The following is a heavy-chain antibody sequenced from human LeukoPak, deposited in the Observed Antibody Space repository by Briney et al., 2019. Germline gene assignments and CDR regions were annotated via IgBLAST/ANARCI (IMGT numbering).Heavy chain of an antibody. J-gene: IGHJ4*02. Sequence: ASVKVSCKASGYTFTGYYMHWVRQAPGQGLEWMGWINPNSGGTNYAQKFQGRVTMTRDTSISTAYMELRRLRSDDTAVYYCARLKLVRGVIPFDYWGQGTLVTVSS. CDR1: GYTFTGYY. V-gene: IGHV1-2*02. D-gene: IGHD3-10*01. CDR2: INPNSGGT. CDR3: ARLKLVRGVIPFDY.